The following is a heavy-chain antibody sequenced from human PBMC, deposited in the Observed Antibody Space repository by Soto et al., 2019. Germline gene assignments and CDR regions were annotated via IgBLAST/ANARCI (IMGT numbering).Heavy chain of an antibody. V-gene: IGHV3-30*03. J-gene: IGHJ4*02. CDR3: ASAGSFDH. CDR1: GFDFSNYG. CDR2: ITSGGNNR. Sequence: PGGSLRLSCAASGFDFSNYGIHWVRQSPGKGPDWLAIITSGGNNRYYADSVKGRFTISRDNSKNTVYLQMQNLRGEDTAVYYCASAGSFDHWGPGTLVTVSS.